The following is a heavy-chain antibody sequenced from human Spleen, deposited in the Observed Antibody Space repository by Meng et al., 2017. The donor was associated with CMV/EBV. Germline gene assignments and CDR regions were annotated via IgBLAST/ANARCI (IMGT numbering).Heavy chain of an antibody. CDR1: GYTFTGYY. D-gene: IGHD5-18*01. J-gene: IGHJ4*02. CDR3: APTKDSYGYDPFDY. CDR2: INPNSGGT. V-gene: IGHV1-2*02. Sequence: ASVKVSCKASGYTFTGYYMHWVRQAPGQGLEWMGWINPNSGGTNYAQKFQGRVTMTRDTSISTAYMELSRLRSDDTAVYYCAPTKDSYGYDPFDYWGQGTQVTVSS.